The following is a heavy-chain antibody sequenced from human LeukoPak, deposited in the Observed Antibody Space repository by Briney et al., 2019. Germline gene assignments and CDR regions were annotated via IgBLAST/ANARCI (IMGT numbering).Heavy chain of an antibody. D-gene: IGHD5-24*01. J-gene: IGHJ4*02. V-gene: IGHV4-61*02. CDR2: IYTSGST. CDR1: GGSISSGSYY. Sequence: SETLSLTCTVSGGSISSGSYYWSWIQQPAGKGLEWIGRIYTSGSTNYNPSLKSRVTISVDTSKNQFSLKLSSVTAADTAVYYCARDLGDGSTGYWGQGTLVTVSS. CDR3: ARDLGDGSTGY.